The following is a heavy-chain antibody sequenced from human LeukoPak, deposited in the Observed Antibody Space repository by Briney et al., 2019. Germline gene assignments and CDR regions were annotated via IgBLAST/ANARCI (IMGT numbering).Heavy chain of an antibody. CDR1: GGSISSSSYY. J-gene: IGHJ5*02. V-gene: IGHV4-39*07. D-gene: IGHD2-2*01. CDR2: IYYSGST. CDR3: AREKGYCSSTSCPRHNWFDP. Sequence: SETLSLTCTVSGGSISSSSYYWGWIRQPPGKGLEWIGRIYYSGSTYYNPSLKSRVTISVDTSKNQFSLKLSSVTAADTAVYYCAREKGYCSSTSCPRHNWFDPWAREPWSPSPQ.